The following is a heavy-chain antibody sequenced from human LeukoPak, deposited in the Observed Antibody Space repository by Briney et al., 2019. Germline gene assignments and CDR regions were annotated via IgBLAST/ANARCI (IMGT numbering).Heavy chain of an antibody. CDR1: GFMFSSNW. Sequence: PGGSLRLSCAASGFMFSSNWMSWVRLAPGKGLEWVANIKEDGTETYYVDSVEGRLTISRDNAKNSLYLQMNSLRVEDTAVYYCAKEGRSLQTYWGQGTLVTVSS. V-gene: IGHV3-7*03. D-gene: IGHD5-24*01. CDR3: AKEGRSLQTY. CDR2: IKEDGTET. J-gene: IGHJ4*02.